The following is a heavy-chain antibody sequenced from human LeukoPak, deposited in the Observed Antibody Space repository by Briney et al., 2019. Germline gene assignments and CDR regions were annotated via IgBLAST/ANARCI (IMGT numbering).Heavy chain of an antibody. J-gene: IGHJ4*02. D-gene: IGHD3-10*01. Sequence: SLRLSCAASGVTFEDYAMHWVRQAPGKGLEWVSGISWNSGSIDYADSVKGRFTISRDNAKNSLYLQMNSLRAEDTAVYYCARLYGAASYNFDYWGQGTLVTVSS. V-gene: IGHV3-9*01. CDR2: ISWNSGSI. CDR3: ARLYGAASYNFDY. CDR1: GVTFEDYA.